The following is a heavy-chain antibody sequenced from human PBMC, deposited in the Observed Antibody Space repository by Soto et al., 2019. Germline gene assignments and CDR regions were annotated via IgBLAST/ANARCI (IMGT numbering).Heavy chain of an antibody. V-gene: IGHV4-59*01. CDR3: ARDARGSFGYNWFDP. Sequence: SETLSLTCAVYGGSFSGYYWSWIRQPPGKGLEWIGYIYYSGSTNYNPSLKSRVTISVDTSKNQFSLKLSSVTAADTAVYYCARDARGSFGYNWFDPWGQGTLVTVSS. J-gene: IGHJ5*02. CDR1: GGSFSGYY. D-gene: IGHD1-26*01. CDR2: IYYSGST.